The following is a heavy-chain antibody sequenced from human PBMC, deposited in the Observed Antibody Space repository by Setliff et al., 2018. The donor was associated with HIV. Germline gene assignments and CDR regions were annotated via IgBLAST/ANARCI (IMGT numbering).Heavy chain of an antibody. D-gene: IGHD3-3*01. Sequence: PSETLSLTCDVSGFSISSRYYWGWIRQSPGKGLEWIGNIYHTGSTYYKPSLKSRVTISVDTSKNQFSLRLSSVAAGDTAVYYCARSIVPVASGYYYFEYWGQGTLVTVSS. J-gene: IGHJ4*02. V-gene: IGHV4-38-2*01. CDR2: IYHTGST. CDR3: ARSIVPVASGYYYFEY. CDR1: GFSISSRYY.